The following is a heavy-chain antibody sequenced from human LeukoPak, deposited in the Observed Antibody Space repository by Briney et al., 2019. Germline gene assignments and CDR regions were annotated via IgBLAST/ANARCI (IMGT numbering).Heavy chain of an antibody. CDR2: IIPIFGTA. V-gene: IGHV1-69*13. CDR3: ARDTSADVAAAGN. Sequence: ASVKVSCKASGGTFSSYAISWVRQAPGQGLEWMGGIIPIFGTANYAQKFQGRVTITADESTSTAYMELSSLRSEDTAVYYCARDTSADVAAAGNWGQGTLVTVSS. J-gene: IGHJ4*02. CDR1: GGTFSSYA. D-gene: IGHD6-13*01.